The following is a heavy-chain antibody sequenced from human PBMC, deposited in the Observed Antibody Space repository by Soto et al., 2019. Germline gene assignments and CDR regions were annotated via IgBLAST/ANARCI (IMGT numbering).Heavy chain of an antibody. CDR3: ARLSSGERLNFDY. CDR1: GGSISSGGYY. D-gene: IGHD3-10*02. CDR2: IYYSGST. Sequence: QVQLQESGPGLVKPSQTLSLTCTVSGGSISSGGYYWSWIRQHPGKGLEWIGYIYYSGSTYYNPSLKSRVSLSLHTSKHQFSLKLSSVTAADTAMYYCARLSSGERLNFDYWGQGTLVTVSS. V-gene: IGHV4-31*03. J-gene: IGHJ4*02.